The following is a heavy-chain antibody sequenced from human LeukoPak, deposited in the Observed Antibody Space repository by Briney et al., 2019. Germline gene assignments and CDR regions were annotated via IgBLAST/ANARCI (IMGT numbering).Heavy chain of an antibody. CDR1: GGTFSSYT. V-gene: IGHV1-69*01. D-gene: IGHD3-10*01. CDR3: ARVGSYYDY. CDR2: IIPIFGTA. Sequence: SVKVSCKASGGTFSSYTICWVRQAPGQGVKWMGGIIPIFGTANYAQKLQGRVTITADADTSTAYIGLRSLRAAATAVYFCARVGSYYDYWGQGTLVTVSS. J-gene: IGHJ4*02.